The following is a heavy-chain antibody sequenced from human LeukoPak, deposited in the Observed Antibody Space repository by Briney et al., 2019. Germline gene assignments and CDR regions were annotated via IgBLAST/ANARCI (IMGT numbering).Heavy chain of an antibody. Sequence: SVKVSCKASGGTFSSYAISWVRQAPGQGREWMGGIIPIFGTANYAQKFQGRVTITADESTSTAYMELSSLRSEDTAVYYCASSRGYSYGPGGGMDVWGQGTTVTVSS. D-gene: IGHD5-18*01. V-gene: IGHV1-69*13. CDR3: ASSRGYSYGPGGGMDV. CDR1: GGTFSSYA. J-gene: IGHJ6*02. CDR2: IIPIFGTA.